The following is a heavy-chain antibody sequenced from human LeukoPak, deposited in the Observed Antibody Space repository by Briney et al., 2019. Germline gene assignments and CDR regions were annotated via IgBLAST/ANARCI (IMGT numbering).Heavy chain of an antibody. CDR1: GFTFSDQW. CDR3: ARLRVTTLAPSFDS. CDR2: IKQEGTQK. Sequence: GGSLRLSWVLSGFTFSDQWMSWARHPPGKGLECVANIKQEGTQKYYVDSLKGRFSISRDNVKKSLYLQINSLRVDDTALYYCARLRVTTLAPSFDSWGQGTLVTVSS. J-gene: IGHJ4*02. D-gene: IGHD6-13*01. V-gene: IGHV3-7*01.